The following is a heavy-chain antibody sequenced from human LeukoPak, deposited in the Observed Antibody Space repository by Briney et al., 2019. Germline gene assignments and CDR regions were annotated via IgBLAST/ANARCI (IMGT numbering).Heavy chain of an antibody. Sequence: ASVKVSCKASGYTFTSYYMHWVRQAPGQGLKWMGIINPSGGSTSYAQKFQGRVTMTRDTSTSTVYMELSSLRSEDTALYYCARGFGGSGSYLSWFDPWGQGTLVTVSS. CDR1: GYTFTSYY. J-gene: IGHJ5*02. D-gene: IGHD3-10*01. CDR2: INPSGGST. V-gene: IGHV1-46*01. CDR3: ARGFGGSGSYLSWFDP.